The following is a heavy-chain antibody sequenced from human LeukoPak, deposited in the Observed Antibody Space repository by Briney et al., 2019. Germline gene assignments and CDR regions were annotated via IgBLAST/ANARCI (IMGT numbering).Heavy chain of an antibody. CDR3: TKDRRGPAAGTWYFDS. CDR2: ITAIDGRT. V-gene: IGHV3-23*01. D-gene: IGHD6-13*01. Sequence: AGGSLRLSCAASGFTVSSNYMGWVRQAPGRGLEWVSSITAIDGRTYYADSVRGRFTISRDNSKNTVYLQLNSLRAGDTAIYYCTKDRRGPAAGTWYFDSWGQGTLVTVSS. J-gene: IGHJ4*02. CDR1: GFTVSSNY.